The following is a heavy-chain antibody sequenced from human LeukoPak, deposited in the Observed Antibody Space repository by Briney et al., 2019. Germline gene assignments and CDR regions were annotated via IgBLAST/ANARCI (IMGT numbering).Heavy chain of an antibody. CDR3: ARDYYYDSSGYPDY. Sequence: PGRSLRLSCAASGFTFSNYGIHWVRQAPGKGLEWVTIISYDGSNKYYADSVKGRFTISRDNSKNTLYLQMNSLRAEDTAVYYCARDYYYDSSGYPDYWGQGILVTVSS. D-gene: IGHD3-22*01. CDR1: GFTFSNYG. V-gene: IGHV3-30*19. J-gene: IGHJ4*02. CDR2: ISYDGSNK.